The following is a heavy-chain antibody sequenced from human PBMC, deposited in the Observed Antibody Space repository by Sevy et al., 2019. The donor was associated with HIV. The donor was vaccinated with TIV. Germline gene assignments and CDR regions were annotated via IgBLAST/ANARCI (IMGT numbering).Heavy chain of an antibody. CDR2: INSDGSST. CDR1: GFTFCSYW. Sequence: GGSLRLSCAASGFTFCSYWMHWVRQAPGKGLVWVSRINSDGSSTSYADSVKGRFTISRDNAKNTLYLQMNSLRAEDTAVYYCARDGEYSYGYYYYGMDVWGQGTTVTVSS. V-gene: IGHV3-74*01. CDR3: ARDGEYSYGYYYYGMDV. D-gene: IGHD5-18*01. J-gene: IGHJ6*02.